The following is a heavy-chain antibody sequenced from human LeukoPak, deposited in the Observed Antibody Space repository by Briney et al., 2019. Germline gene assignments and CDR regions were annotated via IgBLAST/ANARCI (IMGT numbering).Heavy chain of an antibody. Sequence: GGSLRLSCAASGFTFSDYYMSWIRQAPGKGLEWVSYISSSGSTIYYADSVKGRFTISRDNAKNSLYLQMNSLRAEDTAVYYCARDSEKGELVGAYALDYWGQGTLVTVSS. D-gene: IGHD1-26*01. CDR3: ARDSEKGELVGAYALDY. V-gene: IGHV3-11*01. CDR1: GFTFSDYY. CDR2: ISSSGSTI. J-gene: IGHJ4*02.